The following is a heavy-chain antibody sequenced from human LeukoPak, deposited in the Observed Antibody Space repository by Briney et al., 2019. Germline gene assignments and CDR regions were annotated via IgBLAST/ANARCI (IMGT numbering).Heavy chain of an antibody. CDR2: ISWNSGSI. Sequence: GRSLRLSCAASGFTFDDYAMHWVRQAPGKGLEWVSGISWNSGSIGYADSVKGRFTISRDNAKNSLYLQMNSLRAEDTALYYCAKDMSDLHCSSTSCYKYGMDVWGQGPTVTVSS. V-gene: IGHV3-9*01. D-gene: IGHD2-2*01. J-gene: IGHJ6*02. CDR1: GFTFDDYA. CDR3: AKDMSDLHCSSTSCYKYGMDV.